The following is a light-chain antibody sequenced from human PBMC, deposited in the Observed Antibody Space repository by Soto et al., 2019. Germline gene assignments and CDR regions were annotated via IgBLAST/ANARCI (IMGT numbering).Light chain of an antibody. Sequence: DNQMTQSPSSLSASVGERVTIACRASQSISSYLNWYQQKPGKAPKLLIYAASSLQSGVPSRFSGSGSGTDFTLTISSLQPEDFATYYCQQSYSTPITFGQGTRLEI. J-gene: IGKJ5*01. CDR3: QQSYSTPIT. CDR1: QSISSY. V-gene: IGKV1-39*01. CDR2: AAS.